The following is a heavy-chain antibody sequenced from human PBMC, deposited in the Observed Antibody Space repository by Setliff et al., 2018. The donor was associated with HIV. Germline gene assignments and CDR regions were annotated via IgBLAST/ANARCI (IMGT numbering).Heavy chain of an antibody. CDR2: ISSDNGNT. D-gene: IGHD3-16*01. Sequence: ASVKVSCKASGYTFTSYGISGVRQPPGKGLEWMGWISSDNGNTNYAQKLQGRVTMTTETSTSTAYMELRSMRSDDTAVYYCARDSELGGYIFWTFDIWGQGTMATVS. CDR3: ARDSELGGYIFWTFDI. J-gene: IGHJ3*02. CDR1: GYTFTSYG. V-gene: IGHV1-18*01.